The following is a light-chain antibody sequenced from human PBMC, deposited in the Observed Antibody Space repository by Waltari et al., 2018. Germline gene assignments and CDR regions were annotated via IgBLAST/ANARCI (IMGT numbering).Light chain of an antibody. CDR3: QQDYTTPYT. V-gene: IGKV1-27*01. CDR2: AAS. CDR1: QGINNE. J-gene: IGKJ2*01. Sequence: DIQMTQSPSSLSASVGDRVTVTSRASQGINNELSWYQQKPGKAPTLLIYAASTLQTGVSSRFSGSGSGTDFTLTISSLQPEDVATYYCQQDYTTPYTFGQGTKVEIK.